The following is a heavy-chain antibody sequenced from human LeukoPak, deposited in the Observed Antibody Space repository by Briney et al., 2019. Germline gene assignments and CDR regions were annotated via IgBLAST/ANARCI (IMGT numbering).Heavy chain of an antibody. CDR3: AKAFSGTFQERSVDV. J-gene: IGHJ6*02. CDR1: GFTFTNYA. CDR2: ISAAGSRT. V-gene: IGHV3-23*01. D-gene: IGHD5-12*01. Sequence: GGSLRLSCAASGFTFTNYAMSWVRQAPGKGLEWVSAISAAGSRTYYADSVKGRFTITRDKSKNTEDLQMSSLRAVDTAVYYCAKAFSGTFQERSVDVWGQGTTVTVSS.